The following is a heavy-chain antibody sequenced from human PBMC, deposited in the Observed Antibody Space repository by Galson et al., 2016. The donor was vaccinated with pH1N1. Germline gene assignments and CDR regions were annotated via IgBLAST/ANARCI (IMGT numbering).Heavy chain of an antibody. V-gene: IGHV3-64*02. CDR2: IGSNERTT. J-gene: IGHJ4*02. CDR3: TRDAGGYSDFDY. CDR1: GFTFSAYA. Sequence: SLRLSCAASGFTFSAYAMHWVRQAPGKGLEYVSVIGSNERTTYYADSVNGRFTISRDNSKNTVYLQMGSLRAEDMAVHYCTRDAGGYSDFDYWGQGTLVTVSS. D-gene: IGHD1-26*01.